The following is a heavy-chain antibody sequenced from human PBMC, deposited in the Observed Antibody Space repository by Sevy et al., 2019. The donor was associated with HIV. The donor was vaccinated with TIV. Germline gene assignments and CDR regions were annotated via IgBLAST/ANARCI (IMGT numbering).Heavy chain of an antibody. J-gene: IGHJ3*02. CDR1: GYSFTGHF. CDR2: INPKNGGT. D-gene: IGHD1-1*01. V-gene: IGHV1-2*02. CDR3: AREMGPGISPALDI. Sequence: ASVKVSCKASGYSFTGHFIHWVRQAPGQGLEWMGWINPKNGGTYYAQKLQGRVSMFRDMSSSTAYMDLSGLTSDDMATYYCAREMGPGISPALDIWGQGTMVTVSS.